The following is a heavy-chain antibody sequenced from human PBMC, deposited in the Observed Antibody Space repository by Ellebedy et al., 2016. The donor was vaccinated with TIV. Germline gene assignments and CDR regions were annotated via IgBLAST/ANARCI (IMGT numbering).Heavy chain of an antibody. CDR2: IYYSGST. D-gene: IGHD3-10*01. CDR3: ARDTMVRGVIINWFDP. J-gene: IGHJ5*02. V-gene: IGHV4-39*02. CDR1: GGSISSSSYY. Sequence: SETLSLTXTVSGGSISSSSYYWGWIRQPPGKGLEWIGSIYYSGSTYYNPSLKSRVTISVDTSKNQFSLKLSSVTAADTAVYYCARDTMVRGVIINWFDPWGQGTLVTVSS.